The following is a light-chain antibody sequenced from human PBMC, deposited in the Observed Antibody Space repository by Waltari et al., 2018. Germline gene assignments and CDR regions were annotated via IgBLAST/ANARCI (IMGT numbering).Light chain of an antibody. CDR1: QDISNY. Sequence: DIQMTQSPSSLSASVGYRVTITCPASQDISNYLNWYQQKPGKAPKLLIYDASNLETGVPSRFSGSGSGTDFTFTISSLQPEDIATYYCQQYDNLPLTFGGGTKVEIK. CDR2: DAS. CDR3: QQYDNLPLT. V-gene: IGKV1-33*01. J-gene: IGKJ4*01.